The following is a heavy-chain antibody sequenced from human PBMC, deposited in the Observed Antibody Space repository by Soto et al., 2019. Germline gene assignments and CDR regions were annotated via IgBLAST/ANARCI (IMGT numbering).Heavy chain of an antibody. Sequence: TLSLACNICRYRLALNTAAWNSIRPSPSRGLEWLGRTYYRSKWYNDYAVSVKSRITINPDTSKNQFSLQLNSVTPEDTAVYYCARGGAARPFDYYYYYGMDVSGQGTTVTVYS. V-gene: IGHV6-1*01. J-gene: IGHJ6*02. CDR2: TYYRSKWYN. CDR3: ARGGAARPFDYYYYYGMDV. D-gene: IGHD6-6*01. CDR1: RYRLALNTAA.